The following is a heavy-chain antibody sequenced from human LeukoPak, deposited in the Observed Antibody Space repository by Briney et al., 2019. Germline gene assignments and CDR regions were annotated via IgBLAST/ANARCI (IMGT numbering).Heavy chain of an antibody. CDR2: ISSSSTYT. J-gene: IGHJ4*02. CDR1: GFTFRSYS. Sequence: GGSLRLSCVASGFTFRSYSMIWVRQAPGKGLEWVSSISSSSTYTYHADSVKGRFTISRDNAKNSLYLQMNNLRVEGTAVYYCAREGGQQLGLYCFDYWGQGTLVTVSS. CDR3: AREGGQQLGLYCFDY. D-gene: IGHD6-13*01. V-gene: IGHV3-21*01.